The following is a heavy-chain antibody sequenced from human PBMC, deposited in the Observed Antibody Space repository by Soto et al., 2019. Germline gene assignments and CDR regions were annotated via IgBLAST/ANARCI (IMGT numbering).Heavy chain of an antibody. CDR3: ARGALQGQDYGGKPLGY. Sequence: QVQLVQSGAEVKKPGSSVKVSCKASGGTFSSYAIIWVRQAPGQGLEWMGGIIPIFGTANYAQKFQGRVTITADESTSTAYMELSSLRSEDTAVYYCARGALQGQDYGGKPLGYWGQGTLVTVSS. J-gene: IGHJ4*02. CDR2: IIPIFGTA. V-gene: IGHV1-69*01. D-gene: IGHD4-17*01. CDR1: GGTFSSYA.